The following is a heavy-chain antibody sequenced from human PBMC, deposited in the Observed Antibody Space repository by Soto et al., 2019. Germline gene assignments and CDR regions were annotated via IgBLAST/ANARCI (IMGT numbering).Heavy chain of an antibody. CDR2: IIASGGAT. V-gene: IGHV3-23*01. Sequence: EVQVLESGGGLVQPGGSLRLSCAGSGFTFSAYAMNWVRQAPGKGLEWVSGIIASGGATYYADSVKGRFTISRDNSNNTLSLQMNSLRAEDTAIYYCAKEDLVVETTIPRNFYYDGMDVWGQGTMVTVSS. CDR1: GFTFSAYA. J-gene: IGHJ6*02. CDR3: AKEDLVVETTIPRNFYYDGMDV. D-gene: IGHD2-21*02.